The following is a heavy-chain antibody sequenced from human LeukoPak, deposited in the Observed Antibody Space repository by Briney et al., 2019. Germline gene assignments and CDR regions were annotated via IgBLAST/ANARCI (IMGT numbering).Heavy chain of an antibody. J-gene: IGHJ3*02. CDR3: GKYLQPSGFPYALDT. V-gene: IGHV3-23*01. CDR1: GFTFSSYA. Sequence: PGGSLRLSCSASGFTFSSYAMGWVRQGPVRGLEWVASISGSSHITTYADSLKGRFTISRDNSKNTLYPQIDSLRDDDTALYYCGKYLQPSGFPYALDTWGQGTMVTVSS. D-gene: IGHD5-12*01. CDR2: ISGSSHIT.